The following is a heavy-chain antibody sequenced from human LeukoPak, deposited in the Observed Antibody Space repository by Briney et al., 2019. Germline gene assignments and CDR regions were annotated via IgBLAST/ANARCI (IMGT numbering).Heavy chain of an antibody. J-gene: IGHJ5*02. CDR1: GFTFSSYD. CDR3: AREGSSWGYNWFDP. D-gene: IGHD6-13*01. V-gene: IGHV3-13*04. CDR2: IGSAGDT. Sequence: GGSLRLSCAASGFTFSSYDMHWVRQATGKGLEWVSGIGSAGDTYYPGSVKGRFTISRDNAKNTLYLQMNSLRAEDTAVYYCAREGSSWGYNWFDPWGQGTLVTVSS.